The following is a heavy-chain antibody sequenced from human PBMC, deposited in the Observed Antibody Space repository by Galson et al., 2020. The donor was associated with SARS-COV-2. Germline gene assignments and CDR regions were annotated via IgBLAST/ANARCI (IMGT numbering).Heavy chain of an antibody. CDR3: ARISLVRQTGFDF. J-gene: IGHJ4*02. D-gene: IGHD6-13*01. CDR2: TYYRSKWYN. CDR1: GDSVSTNSVA. Sequence: SQTLSLTCAISGDSVSTNSVAWNWLRQSPSGGLEWLGRTYYRSKWYNDYAESLKGRITVNADTSKNQFSLHLNSVTPEDTAVYYCARISLVRQTGFDFWGQGTLVTVSS. V-gene: IGHV6-1*01.